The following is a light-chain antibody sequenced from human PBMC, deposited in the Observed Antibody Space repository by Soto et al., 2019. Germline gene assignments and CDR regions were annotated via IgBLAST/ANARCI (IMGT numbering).Light chain of an antibody. V-gene: IGKV1-27*01. CDR1: QGISNH. J-gene: IGKJ1*01. CDR3: QKYNGAPRT. Sequence: DIPIPQSPSSLSASVGGRVAIXCRASQGISNHLAWYQQKPGKVPKLLIYAASTLQSGVPSRFSGSGSGTDFTLTITSLQPEDFATYYCQKYNGAPRTFGQGTKVDIK. CDR2: AAS.